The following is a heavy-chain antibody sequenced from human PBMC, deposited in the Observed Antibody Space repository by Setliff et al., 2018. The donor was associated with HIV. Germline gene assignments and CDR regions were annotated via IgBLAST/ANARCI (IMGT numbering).Heavy chain of an antibody. CDR1: GGSISRGDYY. V-gene: IGHV4-61*09. J-gene: IGHJ3*02. CDR2: IYTSGSTSGST. Sequence: PSETLSLTCTVSGGSISRGDYYWNWIRQPAGKGLEWIGHIYTSGSTSGSTNYNPSLKSRVTISVDMSKNQFSLKLNSVTAADTAVYHCARSGTNSHRYSPFDIWGPGTMVTVSS. D-gene: IGHD1-26*01. CDR3: ARSGTNSHRYSPFDI.